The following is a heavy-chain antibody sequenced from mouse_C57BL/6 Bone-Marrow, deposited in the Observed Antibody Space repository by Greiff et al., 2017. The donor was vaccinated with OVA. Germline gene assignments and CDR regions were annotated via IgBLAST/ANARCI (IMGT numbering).Heavy chain of an antibody. Sequence: EVPLVESGGDLVKPGGSLKLSCAASGFTFRSYGMSWVRHTPDKRLAWVATISSGGSYNYYPASVKGRFTNSRDNAKKALYLQRSSLKSEDTAMDYCARHGDYGSFFDYWGQGTTLTVSS. V-gene: IGHV5-6*01. CDR2: ISSGGSYN. D-gene: IGHD1-1*01. CDR1: GFTFRSYG. J-gene: IGHJ2*01. CDR3: ARHGDYGSFFDY.